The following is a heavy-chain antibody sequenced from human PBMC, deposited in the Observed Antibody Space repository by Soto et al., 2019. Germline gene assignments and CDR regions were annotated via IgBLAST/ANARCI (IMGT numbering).Heavy chain of an antibody. J-gene: IGHJ6*02. Sequence: GDSQRLACAASGFTFSTYSMNWVRPAPGKGLEGVSSISSSSYRYYADSVKGRFTISRDNAKNSLYLQMNSLKAEDTAVYYCARDLVAEMATIAFADYYYGMDVWGQGTTVTVSS. D-gene: IGHD5-12*01. CDR2: ISSSSYR. CDR3: ARDLVAEMATIAFADYYYGMDV. CDR1: GFTFSTYS. V-gene: IGHV3-21*01.